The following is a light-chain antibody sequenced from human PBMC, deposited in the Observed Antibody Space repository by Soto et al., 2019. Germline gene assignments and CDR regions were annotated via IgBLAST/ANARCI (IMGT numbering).Light chain of an antibody. CDR2: GAS. J-gene: IGKJ5*01. Sequence: IMLPSSPGSLPLPPLERGTPTHRASQTVSRMYLSWFQQKPGQAPRLLIYGASTRAAGIPDRFSGSGSGTDFTLTITRLEPEDSAVYFCQQYTGPPTTFGQGTRLEIK. CDR1: QTVSRMY. V-gene: IGKV3-20*01. CDR3: QQYTGPPTT.